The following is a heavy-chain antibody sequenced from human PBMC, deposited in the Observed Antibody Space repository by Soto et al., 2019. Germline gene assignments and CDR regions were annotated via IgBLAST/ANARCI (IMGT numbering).Heavy chain of an antibody. CDR1: GYSFTSYW. D-gene: IGHD3-10*01. V-gene: IGHV5-51*01. J-gene: IGHJ6*02. CDR2: IYPGDSDT. Sequence: GESLKISCKGSGYSFTSYWIGWVRQMPWKGLEWMGIIYPGDSDTRYSPSFQGQVTISADKSIITAYLQWSSLNASDTAMYYCARQRRSGLRSWAYYYYGMSVSGQGTTVTLSS. CDR3: ARQRRSGLRSWAYYYYGMSV.